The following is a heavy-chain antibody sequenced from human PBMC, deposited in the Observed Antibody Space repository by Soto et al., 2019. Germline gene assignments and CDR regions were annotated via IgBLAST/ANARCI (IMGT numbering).Heavy chain of an antibody. CDR3: ARDAGSDANDDFDY. CDR1: GGTFSSFA. V-gene: IGHV1-69*01. D-gene: IGHD3-16*01. CDR2: IIPTFGTV. Sequence: QLQLVQSGAEVKKPGSSVKVSCKASGGTFSSFAISWVRQATGQGLEWMGGIIPTFGTVNYAHKFQGRVTITADESTSTAYMELRSLSSEDTAVYYCARDAGSDANDDFDYWCQGTLVTVSS. J-gene: IGHJ4*02.